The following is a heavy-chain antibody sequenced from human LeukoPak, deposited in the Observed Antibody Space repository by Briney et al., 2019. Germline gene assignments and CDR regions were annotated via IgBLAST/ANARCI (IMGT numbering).Heavy chain of an antibody. Sequence: PSETLSLTCTVSGDSVTTYYWSWIRQPPGKGLEWIGYIYYSGSTNYNPSLKSRVTISVDTSKNQFSLKLSSVTAADTAVYYCARVSYGDFYFDYWGQGTLVTVSS. CDR2: IYYSGST. D-gene: IGHD4-17*01. V-gene: IGHV4-59*02. CDR3: ARVSYGDFYFDY. CDR1: GDSVTTYY. J-gene: IGHJ4*02.